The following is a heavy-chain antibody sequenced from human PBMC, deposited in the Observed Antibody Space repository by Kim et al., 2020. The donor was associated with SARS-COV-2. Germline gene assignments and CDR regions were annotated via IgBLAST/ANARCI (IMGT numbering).Heavy chain of an antibody. D-gene: IGHD6-19*01. J-gene: IGHJ5*02. CDR2: IYYSGST. V-gene: IGHV4-59*13. Sequence: SETLSLTCTVSGGSISSYYWSWIRQPPGKGLEWIGYIYYSGSTNYNPSLKSRVTISVDTSKNQFSLKLSSVTAADTAVYYCARLEQWPEPIPGWFDPWG. CDR1: GGSISSYY. CDR3: ARLEQWPEPIPGWFDP.